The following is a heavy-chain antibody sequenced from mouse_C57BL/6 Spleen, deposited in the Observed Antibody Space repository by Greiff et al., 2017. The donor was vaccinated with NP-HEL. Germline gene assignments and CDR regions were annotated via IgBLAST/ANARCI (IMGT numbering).Heavy chain of an antibody. CDR3: ARPYYGSSWYFDV. CDR2: ISSGGSYT. D-gene: IGHD1-1*01. V-gene: IGHV5-6*01. J-gene: IGHJ1*03. Sequence: EVQLVESGGDLVKPGGSLKLSCAASGFTFSSYGMSWVRQTPDKRLEWVATISSGGSYTYYPDSVKGRFTISRDNAKNTLYLQMSSLKSEDTAMYYCARPYYGSSWYFDVWGTRTTVTVSS. CDR1: GFTFSSYG.